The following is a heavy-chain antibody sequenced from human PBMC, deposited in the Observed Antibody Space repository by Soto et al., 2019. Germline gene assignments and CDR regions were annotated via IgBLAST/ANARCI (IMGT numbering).Heavy chain of an antibody. V-gene: IGHV1-69*10. CDR2: IIPILGIA. D-gene: IGHD5-12*01. Sequence: ASVKVSCKASGGTFSSYAISWVRQAPGQGLEWMGGIIPILGIANYAQKFQGRVTITADKSTSTAYMELSSLRSEDTAVYYCASTPSDGYNYYFDYWGQGTLVTVSS. CDR1: GGTFSSYA. J-gene: IGHJ4*02. CDR3: ASTPSDGYNYYFDY.